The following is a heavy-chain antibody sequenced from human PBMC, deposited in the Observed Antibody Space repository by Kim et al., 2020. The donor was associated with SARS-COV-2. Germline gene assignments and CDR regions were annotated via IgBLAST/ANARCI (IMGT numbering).Heavy chain of an antibody. Sequence: ASVKVSCKASGYTFTSYDINWVRQATGQGLEWMGWMNPNSGNTGYAQKFQGRVTMTRNTSISTAYMELSSLRSEDTAVYYCARAYAKYCSSTSCYSVYYYGMDVWGQGTTVTVSS. CDR3: ARAYAKYCSSTSCYSVYYYGMDV. J-gene: IGHJ6*02. CDR2: MNPNSGNT. V-gene: IGHV1-8*01. D-gene: IGHD2-2*02. CDR1: GYTFTSYD.